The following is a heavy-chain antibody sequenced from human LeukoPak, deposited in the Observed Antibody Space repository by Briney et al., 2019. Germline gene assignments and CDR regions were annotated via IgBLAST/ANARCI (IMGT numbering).Heavy chain of an antibody. CDR3: ARGPPPRVVPAAISY. CDR2: INPSGGST. Sequence: ASVKVSCKASGYTFTSYYMHWVRQAPGQGLEWMGIINPSGGSTSYAQKFQGRVTMTRDTSTSTVYMELSSLRSEDTAVYYCARGPPPRVVPAAISYWGQGTLVTVSS. J-gene: IGHJ4*02. CDR1: GYTFTSYY. D-gene: IGHD2-2*01. V-gene: IGHV1-46*01.